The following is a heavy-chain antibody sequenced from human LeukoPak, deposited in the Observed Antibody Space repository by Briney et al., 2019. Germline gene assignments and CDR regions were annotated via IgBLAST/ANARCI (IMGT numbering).Heavy chain of an antibody. D-gene: IGHD3-10*01. CDR2: IYSGGST. CDR1: GLTVSRNY. CDR3: ARDGRGDGVPAENAFAI. J-gene: IGHJ3*02. Sequence: PGGSLRLSCAASGLTVSRNYMNWVRQAPGKGLEWVSVIYSGGSTYYSDSVKGRFTIPRDNSKNTLYLQINSLRAEDTAVYYCARDGRGDGVPAENAFAIWGQGTMVTVSP. V-gene: IGHV3-53*01.